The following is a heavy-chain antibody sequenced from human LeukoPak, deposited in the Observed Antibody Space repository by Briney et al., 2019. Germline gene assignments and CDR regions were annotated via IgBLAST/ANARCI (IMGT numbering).Heavy chain of an antibody. V-gene: IGHV1-2*02. CDR2: INPDSGFT. CDR3: APTAEAYTSWWKV. Sequence: ASVKASCKASGSKVTDDYMHRVRQSPGQGLKFRGGINPDSGFTNYAQKFKGRVTMTRDTSISTAYLEVRSLTSDDTAVYYCAPTAEAYTSWWKVWGQGTLVTVSS. J-gene: IGHJ4*02. D-gene: IGHD3-16*01. CDR1: GSKVTDDY.